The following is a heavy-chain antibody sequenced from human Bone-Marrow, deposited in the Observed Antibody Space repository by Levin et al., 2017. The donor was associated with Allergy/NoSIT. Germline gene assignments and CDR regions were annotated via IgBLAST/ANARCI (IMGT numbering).Heavy chain of an antibody. Sequence: PGGSLRLSCAASGFTFSDYYMSWIRQAPGKGLEWVSYISSSGSTIYYADSVKGRFTISRDNAKNSLYLQMNSLRAEDTAVYYCARDRQGHALGYCSSTSCYTRPWDWFDPWGQGTLVTVSS. CDR1: GFTFSDYY. CDR2: ISSSGSTI. V-gene: IGHV3-11*01. CDR3: ARDRQGHALGYCSSTSCYTRPWDWFDP. D-gene: IGHD2-2*02. J-gene: IGHJ5*02.